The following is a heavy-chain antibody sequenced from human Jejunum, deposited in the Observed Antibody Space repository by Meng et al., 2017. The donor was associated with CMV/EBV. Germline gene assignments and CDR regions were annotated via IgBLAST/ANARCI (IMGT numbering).Heavy chain of an antibody. CDR2: INDNGAGT. CDR3: ARAQGYYDSSGYYNSYYYYGMDV. D-gene: IGHD3-22*01. V-gene: IGHV3-20*03. J-gene: IGHJ6*02. Sequence: WVRQVPGKGLEWVAGINDNGAGTGYADSVKGRFTISRDNAKNSLYLQMNSLRAEDTALYYCARAQGYYDSSGYYNSYYYYGMDVWGQGTTVTVSS.